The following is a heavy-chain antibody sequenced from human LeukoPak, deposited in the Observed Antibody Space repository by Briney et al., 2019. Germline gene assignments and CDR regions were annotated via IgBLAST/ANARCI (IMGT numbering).Heavy chain of an antibody. J-gene: IGHJ5*02. CDR1: GFTFSSYS. D-gene: IGHD5-12*01. CDR3: ARDGGGYEANWFDP. V-gene: IGHV3-21*01. Sequence: GGSLRLSCAASGFTFSSYSMNWVRQAPGKGLEWVSSISSSSSYIYYADSVKGRFTISRDNAKNSLYLQMNSLRAEDTAVYYGARDGGGYEANWFDPWGQGTLVSVP. CDR2: ISSSSSYI.